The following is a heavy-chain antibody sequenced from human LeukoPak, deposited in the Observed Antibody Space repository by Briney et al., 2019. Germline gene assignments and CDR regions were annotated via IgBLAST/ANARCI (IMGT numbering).Heavy chain of an antibody. CDR2: IYYSRST. CDR1: GGSISSGDYY. V-gene: IGHV4-30-4*01. D-gene: IGHD3-10*01. CDR3: ARGLTGYYYGSGSYYNVAGVYNWFDP. Sequence: SETLSLTCTVSGGSISSGDYYWSWIRQPPGKGLEWIGYIYYSRSTYYNPSLKSRVTISVDTSKNQFSLKLSSVTAADTAVYYCARGLTGYYYGSGSYYNVAGVYNWFDPWGQGTLVTVSS. J-gene: IGHJ5*02.